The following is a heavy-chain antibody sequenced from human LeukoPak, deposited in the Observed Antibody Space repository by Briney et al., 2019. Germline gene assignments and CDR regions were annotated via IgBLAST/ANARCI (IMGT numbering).Heavy chain of an antibody. J-gene: IGHJ4*02. CDR2: ISSSSSYI. CDR3: ARAARGSGSCPDY. V-gene: IGHV3-21*01. Sequence: PGGSLRLSCAASGFTFSSYSMNWVRQAPGKGLEWAQSISSSSSYIYYADSVKGRFTISRDNAKNSLYLQMNSLRAEDTAVYYCARAARGSGSCPDYWGQGTLVTVSS. CDR1: GFTFSSYS. D-gene: IGHD2-15*01.